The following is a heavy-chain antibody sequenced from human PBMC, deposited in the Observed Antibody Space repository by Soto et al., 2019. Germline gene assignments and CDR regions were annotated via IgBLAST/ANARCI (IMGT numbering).Heavy chain of an antibody. J-gene: IGHJ3*02. CDR1: GDTFSSYT. CDR3: AREGGTSAFDI. CDR2: IISVLGIP. Sequence: QVQLVQSGAVVKKPGSSVKVSCKASGDTFSSYTISWVRQAPGQGLEWMGRIISVLGIPNYAQKFQGRLTITADKSTNTDYMELTSLTSEDTAVYYCAREGGTSAFDIWGQGTVVTVAS. V-gene: IGHV1-69*08. D-gene: IGHD3-16*01.